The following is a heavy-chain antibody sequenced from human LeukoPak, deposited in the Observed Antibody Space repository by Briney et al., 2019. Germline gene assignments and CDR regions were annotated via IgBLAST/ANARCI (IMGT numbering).Heavy chain of an antibody. D-gene: IGHD3-22*01. CDR2: IYGSGIT. J-gene: IGHJ6*03. CDR1: GGSIISNY. V-gene: IGHV4-4*07. Sequence: TPSETLSLTCTASGGSIISNYWSWIRQSAGTGLEWIGRIYGSGITDYNPSLKSRVTMSLDTSRKQFSLRLTSVTAADTAVYYCARLKFYDSTGYSPGYYMDVWGKGTTVSVFS. CDR3: ARLKFYDSTGYSPGYYMDV.